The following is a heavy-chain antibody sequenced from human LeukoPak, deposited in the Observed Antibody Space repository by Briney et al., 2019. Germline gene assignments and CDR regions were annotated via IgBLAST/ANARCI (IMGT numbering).Heavy chain of an antibody. J-gene: IGHJ3*02. CDR1: GFTFSSYG. CDR3: ARDCTTVSGAFDI. Sequence: PSGRSLRLSCAASGFTFSSYGMHWVRQAPGKGLEWVAVIWYDGSNKYYADSVKGRFTISRDNSKNTLYLQMNSLRAEDTAVYYCARDCTTVSGAFDIWGQGTMVTVPS. D-gene: IGHD2-2*01. CDR2: IWYDGSNK. V-gene: IGHV3-33*01.